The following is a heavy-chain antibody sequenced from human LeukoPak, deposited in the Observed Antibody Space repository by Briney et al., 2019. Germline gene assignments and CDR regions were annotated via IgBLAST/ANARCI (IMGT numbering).Heavy chain of an antibody. CDR1: GGSISSGGYY. CDR3: ARRFRYSSGWYTD. V-gene: IGHV4-30-2*01. CDR2: IYHSGST. D-gene: IGHD6-19*01. Sequence: KSSETLSLTCNVSGGSISSGGYYWSWIRQPPGKGLEWIGYIYHSGSTYYNPSLKSRVTISVDRSNNQFSLKLSSVTAADTAVYYCARRFRYSSGWYTDWGQGTLVTVSS. J-gene: IGHJ4*02.